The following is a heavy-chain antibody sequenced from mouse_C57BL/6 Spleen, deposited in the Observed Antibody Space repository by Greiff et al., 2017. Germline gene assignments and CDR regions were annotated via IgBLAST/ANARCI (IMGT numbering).Heavy chain of an antibody. CDR1: GYTFTSYW. Sequence: VQLQQPGAELVKPGASVKLSCKASGYTFTSYWMHWVKQRPGRGLEWIGRIDPNSGGTKYNEKFKSKATLTVDKPSSTAYMQLSSLTSEDSAVYYCARGATTVVAPYYYAMDYWGQGTSVTVSS. CDR2: IDPNSGGT. D-gene: IGHD1-1*01. V-gene: IGHV1-72*01. J-gene: IGHJ4*01. CDR3: ARGATTVVAPYYYAMDY.